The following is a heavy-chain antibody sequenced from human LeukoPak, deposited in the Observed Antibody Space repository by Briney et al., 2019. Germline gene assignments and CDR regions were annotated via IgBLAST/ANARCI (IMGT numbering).Heavy chain of an antibody. CDR2: IYYSGST. D-gene: IGHD3-10*01. CDR3: ARVASYGSGILNWFDP. Sequence: PSETLSLTCTVSGGSISSYYWSWIRQPPGKGLEWIGYIYYSGSTNYNPSLKSRVTISVDTSKNQFSLKLSSVTAADTAVYYCARVASYGSGILNWFDPWGQGTLVTVSS. J-gene: IGHJ5*02. CDR1: GGSISSYY. V-gene: IGHV4-59*08.